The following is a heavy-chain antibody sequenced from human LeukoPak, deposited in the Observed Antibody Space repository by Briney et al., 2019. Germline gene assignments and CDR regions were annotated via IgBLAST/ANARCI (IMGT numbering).Heavy chain of an antibody. CDR2: IYPGDSDT. CDR1: GYSFTSYW. V-gene: IGHV5-51*01. CDR3: ARVGPRTTYYYYYYMDV. D-gene: IGHD1-7*01. J-gene: IGHJ6*03. Sequence: GESLQISCKGSGYSFTSYWIGWVRQLPGKGLEWMGIIYPGDSDTRYSPSFQGQVTISADKSISTAYLQWSSLKASDTAMYYCARVGPRTTYYYYYYMDVWGKGTTVTVSS.